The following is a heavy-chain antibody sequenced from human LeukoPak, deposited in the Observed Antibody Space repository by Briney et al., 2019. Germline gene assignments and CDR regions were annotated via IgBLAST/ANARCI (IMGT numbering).Heavy chain of an antibody. CDR2: IYYSGST. D-gene: IGHD2-15*01. J-gene: IGHJ3*02. CDR3: ARDGGYCSGGSCYLDAFDI. Sequence: SETLSLTCTVSGGSISSYYWSWIRQPPGKGLEWIGYIYYSGSTNYNPSLKSRVAISVDTSKNQFSLKLSPVTAADTAVYYCARDGGYCSGGSCYLDAFDIWGQGTMVTVSS. CDR1: GGSISSYY. V-gene: IGHV4-59*01.